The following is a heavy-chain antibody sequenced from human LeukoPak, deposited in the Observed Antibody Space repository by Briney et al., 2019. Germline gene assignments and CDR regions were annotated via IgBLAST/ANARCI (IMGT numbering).Heavy chain of an antibody. Sequence: GGSLRLSCAASGFTFDDYAMHWVRQAPGKGLEWVSLISGDGGSTYYADSVKGRFTISRDNSKNSLYLQMNSLRAEDTAVYYCARETYYYGSCDYWGQGTLVTVSS. CDR3: ARETYYYGSCDY. CDR2: ISGDGGST. V-gene: IGHV3-43*02. J-gene: IGHJ4*02. D-gene: IGHD3-10*01. CDR1: GFTFDDYA.